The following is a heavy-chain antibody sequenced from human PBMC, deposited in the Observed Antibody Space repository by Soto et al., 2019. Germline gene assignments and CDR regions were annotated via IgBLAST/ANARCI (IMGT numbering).Heavy chain of an antibody. CDR2: ISYHGSDK. CDR3: AKDHLTTTVTTVGY. D-gene: IGHD4-17*01. J-gene: IGHJ4*02. V-gene: IGHV3-30*18. Sequence: QVQLVESGGGVVQPGRSLRLSCAASGFTFSNYGMHWVRQAPGKGLGWVAVISYHGSDKYYADSVKGRFTISRDNYKNTLYLQMDSLRAEDTAVYYCAKDHLTTTVTTVGYWGQGTLVTVSS. CDR1: GFTFSNYG.